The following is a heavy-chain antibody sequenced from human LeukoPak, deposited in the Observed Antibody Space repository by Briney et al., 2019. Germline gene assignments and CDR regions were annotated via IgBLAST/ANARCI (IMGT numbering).Heavy chain of an antibody. CDR3: ARGSVVVVAATYYYYGMDV. CDR1: GYTFTSYD. D-gene: IGHD2-15*01. J-gene: IGHJ6*02. CDR2: MNPNSGNT. V-gene: IGHV1-8*01. Sequence: ASVKVSCKASGYTFTSYDINWVRQATGQGLEWMGWMNPNSGNTGYAQKFQGRVTMTRNTSISTAYMELSSLRSEDTAVYYCARGSVVVVAATYYYYGMDVWGQGTTFTVSS.